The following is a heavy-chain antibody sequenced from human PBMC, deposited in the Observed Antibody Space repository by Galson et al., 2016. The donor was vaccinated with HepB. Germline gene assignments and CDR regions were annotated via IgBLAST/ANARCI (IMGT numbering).Heavy chain of an antibody. CDR1: GYSFTNNW. D-gene: IGHD2-15*01. J-gene: IGHJ3*02. CDR2: INPVDSET. Sequence: QSGAEVKEPGESLRISCEGSGYSFTNNWIGWVRQMPGKGLEWMGIINPVDSETRYSPSLEGQVNISADKSIKTAYLQWNSLKASDTAMYYCARLLHGSWADTFDIWGQGTMVTVSS. CDR3: ARLLHGSWADTFDI. V-gene: IGHV5-51*01.